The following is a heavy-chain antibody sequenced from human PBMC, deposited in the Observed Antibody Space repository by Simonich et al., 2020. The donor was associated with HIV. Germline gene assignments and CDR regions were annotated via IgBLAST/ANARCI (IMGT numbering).Heavy chain of an antibody. V-gene: IGHV3-21*01. J-gene: IGHJ4*02. D-gene: IGHD2-2*01. CDR2: ISSSSSYI. CDR3: ARDGRKGSSTSCSDY. Sequence: EVQLVESGGGLVKPGGSLRLSCAASGFTFSSYSMKWVRQAQGKGLEWFSSISSSSSYIYYADSVKGRFTISRDNAKNSLYLQMNSLRAEDTAVYYCARDGRKGSSTSCSDYWGQGTLVTVSS. CDR1: GFTFSSYS.